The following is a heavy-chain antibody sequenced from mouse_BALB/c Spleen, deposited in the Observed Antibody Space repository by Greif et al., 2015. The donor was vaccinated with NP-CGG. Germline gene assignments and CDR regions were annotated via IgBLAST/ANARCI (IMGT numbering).Heavy chain of an antibody. V-gene: IGHV1S81*02. Sequence: VKLVESGAELVKPGASVKLSCKASGYTFTSYWMHWVKQRPGQGLEWIGEINPSTGRTNYNEKFKSKATLTVDKSSSTAYMQLSSLTSEDSAVYYGARAPLYDGYYAWYFDVWGAGTTVTVSS. CDR1: GYTFTSYW. CDR2: INPSTGRT. D-gene: IGHD2-3*01. J-gene: IGHJ1*01. CDR3: ARAPLYDGYYAWYFDV.